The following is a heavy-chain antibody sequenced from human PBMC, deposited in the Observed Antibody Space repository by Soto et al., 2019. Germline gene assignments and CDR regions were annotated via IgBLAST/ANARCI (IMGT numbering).Heavy chain of an antibody. Sequence: QVQLVQSGTEMRKPGSSVKVSCKASGYNFTAYGINWVRQAPGQGLEWMGWISASNGNTNYAQKFEGRFAMTTDSPTTTAHRVLRSLRSDDTAVFYCASGPLTGAGSYTWGQGTLVTVSS. CDR3: ASGPLTGAGSYT. V-gene: IGHV1-18*01. J-gene: IGHJ4*02. D-gene: IGHD3-10*01. CDR1: GYNFTAYG. CDR2: ISASNGNT.